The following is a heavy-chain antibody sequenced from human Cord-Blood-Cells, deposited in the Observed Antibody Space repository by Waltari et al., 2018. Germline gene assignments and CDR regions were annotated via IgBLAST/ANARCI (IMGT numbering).Heavy chain of an antibody. CDR2: INPNSGGT. D-gene: IGHD6-13*01. V-gene: IGHV1-2*06. CDR3: ARGLAAAAIDY. CDR1: GHSFTGYQ. J-gene: IGHJ4*02. Sequence: QVHLVQSGAEAQKPGAPVKVSCTASGHSFTGYQMSLPGQAPGQGPERKGRINPNSGGTNDAQTFQGRVTITGDTTVSTAYMELIKLRSHDTAVYYCARGLAAAAIDYWGQGTLVTVSS.